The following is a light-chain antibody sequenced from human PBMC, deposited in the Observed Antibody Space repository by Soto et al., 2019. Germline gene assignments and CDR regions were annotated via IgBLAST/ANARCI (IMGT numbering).Light chain of an antibody. CDR1: SSDIGGYND. Sequence: QSALTQPASVSGSPGQSITISCTGTSSDIGGYNDVSWYQQHPGKAPKLMIYADTDRPSGVSYRFSGSKSGNTASLTISGLQAEDEAYYCCCSYTTSGTFVFGTGTKLTVL. CDR2: ADT. CDR3: CSYTTSGTFV. V-gene: IGLV2-14*01. J-gene: IGLJ1*01.